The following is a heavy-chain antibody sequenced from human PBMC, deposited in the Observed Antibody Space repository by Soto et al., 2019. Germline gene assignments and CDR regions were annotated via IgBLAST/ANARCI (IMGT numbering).Heavy chain of an antibody. D-gene: IGHD3-3*01. CDR1: GYTFTSYG. CDR2: INAYNDNT. CDR3: ARIDQWSGYYQPDF. Sequence: QVQLVQSAAEVKKPGASVKVSCKASGYTFTSYGISWVRQAPGQGLEWMGWINAYNDNTYYAQNLQDRVTMTTDTSTSTAHIELRSLRSDDTAVSYCARIDQWSGYYQPDFWGQGTLVTVSS. J-gene: IGHJ4*02. V-gene: IGHV1-18*01.